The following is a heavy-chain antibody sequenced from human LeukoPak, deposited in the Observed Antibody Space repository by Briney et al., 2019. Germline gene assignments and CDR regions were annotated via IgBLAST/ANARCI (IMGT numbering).Heavy chain of an antibody. CDR3: AGDRHYYYMDA. CDR2: ISSSGSTI. J-gene: IGHJ6*03. Sequence: GGSLRLSCAASGFTFSDYYMSWIRQAPGKGLEWVSYISSSGSTIYYADSVKGRFTISREKAKNSLYLQMNSLRAEDTAVYYCAGDRHYYYMDAWGKGTQVNVSS. V-gene: IGHV3-11*04. CDR1: GFTFSDYY.